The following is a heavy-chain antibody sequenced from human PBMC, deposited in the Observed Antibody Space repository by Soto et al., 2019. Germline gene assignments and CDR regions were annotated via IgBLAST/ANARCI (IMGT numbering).Heavy chain of an antibody. CDR3: ARGGASSRYFDY. V-gene: IGHV4-59*01. J-gene: IGHJ4*02. CDR1: GRSISGDF. CDR2: IHSSEGA. D-gene: IGHD3-10*01. Sequence: PSETLSLTCTVSGRSISGDFWSWIRQPPGKGLEWIGFIHSSEGANYNPSFKSRLTMSVDTSKSQFSLKLTSVNTADTAVYYCARGGASSRYFDYWGQGILVTVSS.